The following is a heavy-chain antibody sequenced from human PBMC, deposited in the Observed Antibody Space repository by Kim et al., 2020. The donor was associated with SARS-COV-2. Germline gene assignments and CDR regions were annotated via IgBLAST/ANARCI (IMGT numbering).Heavy chain of an antibody. CDR3: ARETDFWSGNYGMDV. Sequence: ASVKVSCKASGYTFTSYGISWVRQAPGQGLEWMGWISAYNGNTNYAQKLQGRVTMTTDTSTSTAYMELRSLRSDDTAVYYCARETDFWSGNYGMDVWGQGTTVTVSS. V-gene: IGHV1-18*04. J-gene: IGHJ6*02. CDR2: ISAYNGNT. D-gene: IGHD3-3*01. CDR1: GYTFTSYG.